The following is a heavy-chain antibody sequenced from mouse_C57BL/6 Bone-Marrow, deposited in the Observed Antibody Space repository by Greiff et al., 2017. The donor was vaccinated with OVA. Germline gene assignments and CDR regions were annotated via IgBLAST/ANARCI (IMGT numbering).Heavy chain of an antibody. V-gene: IGHV1-59*01. D-gene: IGHD1-1*01. J-gene: IGHJ4*01. Sequence: VQLQQPGAELVRPGTSVKLSCKASGYTFTSYWMHWVKQRPGQGLEWIGVIDPSDSYTNYNQKFKGKATLTVDTSSSTAYMQLSSLTSEDSAVYYCARSHYGSGYYAMDYWGQGTSVTVSS. CDR2: IDPSDSYT. CDR3: ARSHYGSGYYAMDY. CDR1: GYTFTSYW.